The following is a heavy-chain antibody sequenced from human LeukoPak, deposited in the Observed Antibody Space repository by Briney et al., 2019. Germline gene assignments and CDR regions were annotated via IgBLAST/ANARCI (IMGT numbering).Heavy chain of an antibody. CDR2: IYYSGST. J-gene: IGHJ4*02. V-gene: IGHV4-59*01. D-gene: IGHD4-17*01. Sequence: PSETLSLTCTVSGGSISSYYWSWIRRPPGKGLEWIGYIYYSGSTNYNPSLKSRVTISVDTSKNQFSLKLSSVTAADTAVYYCARDDYGDYGGFDYWGQGTLVTVSS. CDR1: GGSISSYY. CDR3: ARDDYGDYGGFDY.